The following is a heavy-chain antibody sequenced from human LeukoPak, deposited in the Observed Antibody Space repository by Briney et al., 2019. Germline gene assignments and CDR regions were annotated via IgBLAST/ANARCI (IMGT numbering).Heavy chain of an antibody. V-gene: IGHV3-33*01. CDR2: IWYDGSNK. Sequence: PGGSLRLPCAASGFTFSSYGMHWVRQAPGKGLEWVAVIWYDGSNKYYADSVKGRFTISRDNSKNTLYLQMNSLRAEDTAVYYCARENYGGKYFDYWGQGTLVTVSS. CDR1: GFTFSSYG. CDR3: ARENYGGKYFDY. D-gene: IGHD4-23*01. J-gene: IGHJ4*02.